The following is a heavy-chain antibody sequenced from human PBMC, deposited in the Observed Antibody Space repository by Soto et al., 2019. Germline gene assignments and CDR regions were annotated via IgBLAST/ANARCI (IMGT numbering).Heavy chain of an antibody. D-gene: IGHD2-2*01. CDR2: IFHGGST. CDR3: ARGRVVVPAAVMFNCLDP. CDR1: CAPITWGDYS. Sequence: SETLSLTCAISCAPITWGDYSWNWIRQPPGKGLEWIGYIFHGGSTYYNPSLRSRVTISVDRSRTQFPLKMSSVTAADTAVYYCARGRVVVPAAVMFNCLDPWGQGALVTVSS. V-gene: IGHV4-30-2*01. J-gene: IGHJ5*02.